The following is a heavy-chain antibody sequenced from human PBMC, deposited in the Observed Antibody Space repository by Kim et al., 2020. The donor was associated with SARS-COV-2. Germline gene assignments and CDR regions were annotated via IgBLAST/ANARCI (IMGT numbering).Heavy chain of an antibody. V-gene: IGHV4-59*01. CDR2: TYDSGTT. D-gene: IGHD3-10*01. CDR3: ARGRDGGSLWFGELSGIDY. CDR1: GGSISRDF. J-gene: IGHJ4*02. Sequence: SETLSLTCTVSGGSISRDFWMWIRQPPGKGLEWIGYTYDSGTTKYNPSLKSRVSISEDSSKNQVSLKLTSVTAADTAVYYCARGRDGGSLWFGELSGIDYGGQGTLVTVSS.